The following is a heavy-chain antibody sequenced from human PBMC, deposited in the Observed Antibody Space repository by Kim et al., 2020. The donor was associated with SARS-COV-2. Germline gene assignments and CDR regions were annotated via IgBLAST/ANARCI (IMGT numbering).Heavy chain of an antibody. CDR2: ISGSGGNT. V-gene: IGHV3-23*01. CDR1: GFTFSSHA. CDR3: AKAAVAGTVVSLDF. J-gene: IGHJ4*02. D-gene: IGHD6-19*01. Sequence: GGSLRLSCAASGFTFSSHAMTWVRQAPGKGLEWVASISGSGGNTYYAGSLKGRFTISRDNSKNTLYLQMNSLRAEDTAIYYCAKAAVAGTVVSLDFWGQGTLLTVSS.